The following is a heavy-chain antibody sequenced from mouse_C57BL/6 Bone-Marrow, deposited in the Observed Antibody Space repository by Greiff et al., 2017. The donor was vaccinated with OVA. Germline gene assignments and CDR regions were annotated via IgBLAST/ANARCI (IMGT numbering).Heavy chain of an antibody. Sequence: VQLQQSGPVLVKPGASVKMSCKASGYTFTDYYMNWVKQSPGKSLEWIGVINPYNGGTSYNQKFKGKATLTVDKSSSTAYMELNSLTSEDSAVYYGARDYYSLTGYFDVWGTGTTVTVSS. CDR3: ARDYYSLTGYFDV. CDR2: INPYNGGT. V-gene: IGHV1-19*01. CDR1: GYTFTDYY. J-gene: IGHJ1*03. D-gene: IGHD2-12*01.